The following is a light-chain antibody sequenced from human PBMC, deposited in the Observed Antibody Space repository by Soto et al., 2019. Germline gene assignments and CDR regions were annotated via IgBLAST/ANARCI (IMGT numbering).Light chain of an antibody. V-gene: IGLV4-69*01. CDR3: QTWGAGFSVV. J-gene: IGLJ2*01. CDR1: SGHSSYA. Sequence: QSVLTQSPSASASLGDSVKLTCTLSSGHSSYAIAWHQQQPEKGPRYLMKVNTDGSHNKGDGIPDRFSGSSSGAERYLTISSLQSEDEADYYCQTWGAGFSVVFGGGTKLTVL. CDR2: VNTDGSH.